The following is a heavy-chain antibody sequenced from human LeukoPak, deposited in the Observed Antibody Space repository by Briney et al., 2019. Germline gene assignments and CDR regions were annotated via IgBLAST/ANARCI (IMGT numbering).Heavy chain of an antibody. V-gene: IGHV3-30*04. J-gene: IGHJ4*02. CDR1: GFTFSSYA. Sequence: PGGSLRLSCAASGFTFSSYAMHWVRQAPGKGLEWVAVISYDGSNKYYADSVKGRFTISRDNSKNTLYLQMNSLRAEDTAVYYCARGAQWTVPAAMRQYFDYWGQGTLVTVSS. CDR3: ARGAQWTVPAAMRQYFDY. D-gene: IGHD2-2*01. CDR2: ISYDGSNK.